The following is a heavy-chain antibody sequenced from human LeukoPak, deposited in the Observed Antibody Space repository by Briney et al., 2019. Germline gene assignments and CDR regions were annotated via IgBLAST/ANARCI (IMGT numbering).Heavy chain of an antibody. CDR1: GFTFSNYA. Sequence: GGSLRLSWSVSGFTFSNYAMHWVRPAPGKGLEYVSGISSNGGRTYYADSVKGRFNISRDNPKNTMYVQMSTLRVEDTAVYYCVKDPHSSGRYYFDYWGQGTLVTVSS. V-gene: IGHV3-64*05. J-gene: IGHJ4*02. CDR2: ISSNGGRT. D-gene: IGHD6-19*01. CDR3: VKDPHSSGRYYFDY.